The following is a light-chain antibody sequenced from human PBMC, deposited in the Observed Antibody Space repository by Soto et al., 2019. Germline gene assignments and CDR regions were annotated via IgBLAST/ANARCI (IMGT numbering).Light chain of an antibody. Sequence: DIQMTQSPSTLSASVGDRVTITCRASQTISNWLAWYQQQPGKTPKLLIYDASSLEGGVPSRFSGSGSGTEFTLTLSSLQPDDFATYYCQQYYSYWTYGQGTKVEIK. CDR1: QTISNW. CDR2: DAS. J-gene: IGKJ1*01. CDR3: QQYYSYWT. V-gene: IGKV1-5*01.